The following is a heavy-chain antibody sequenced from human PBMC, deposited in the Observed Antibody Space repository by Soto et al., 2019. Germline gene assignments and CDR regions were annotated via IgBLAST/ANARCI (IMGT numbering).Heavy chain of an antibody. J-gene: IGHJ6*02. D-gene: IGHD7-27*01. Sequence: VQLLESGGDLVQPGGSLRLSCVASGFILNNYAMSWVRQAPGTGLEWVSAIGGTDGDSDGVPWYEDSVKGRFTISRDSSANTLMLNMDNQIADVSALYNCVNCGRNWGAFDVWGQGTTVVVSS. V-gene: IGHV3-23*01. CDR2: IGGTDGDSDGVP. CDR3: VNCGRNWGAFDV. CDR1: GFILNNYA.